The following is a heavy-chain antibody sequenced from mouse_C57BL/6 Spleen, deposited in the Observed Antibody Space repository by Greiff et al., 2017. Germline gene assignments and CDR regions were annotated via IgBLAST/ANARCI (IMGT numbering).Heavy chain of an antibody. V-gene: IGHV1-69*01. CDR3: ARTHYGAGTGGAMDY. CDR2: IDPSDSYT. CDR1: GYTFTSYW. D-gene: IGHD1-2*01. Sequence: QVQLQQPGAELVMPGASVKLSCKASGYTFTSYWMHWVKQRPGQGLEWIGEIDPSDSYTNYNQKFKGKSTLTVAKSSSTAYMQLSSLTSEASAVYYCARTHYGAGTGGAMDYWGQGTSVTVSS. J-gene: IGHJ4*01.